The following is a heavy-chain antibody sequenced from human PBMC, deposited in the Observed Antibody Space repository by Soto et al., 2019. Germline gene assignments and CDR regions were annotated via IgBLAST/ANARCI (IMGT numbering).Heavy chain of an antibody. D-gene: IGHD6-13*01. CDR2: ISGSGGYI. V-gene: IGHV3-21*01. J-gene: IGHJ4*02. Sequence: GGSLRLSCEGSGFTFSSYSMNWFRQAPGKGLEWVSSISGSGGYIYYADSVKGRFTISRDNAKNSLYLQTTSLRDEDTALYYCARDRQSTPWYAADYWGQGSLVTVSS. CDR3: ARDRQSTPWYAADY. CDR1: GFTFSSYS.